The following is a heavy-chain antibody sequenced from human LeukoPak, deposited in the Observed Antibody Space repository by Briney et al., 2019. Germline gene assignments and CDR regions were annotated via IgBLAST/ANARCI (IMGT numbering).Heavy chain of an antibody. Sequence: GRSLRLSCAASGFTFDEYAMHWVRQAPGKGLEWVSGINWNSGSKAYADSVKGRFTISRDNSKKSLYLQMNSLRTEDTARYYCAKDMRSIESSPHGALVHWGQGTLVTVSS. D-gene: IGHD2-15*01. CDR2: INWNSGSK. V-gene: IGHV3-9*01. CDR3: AKDMRSIESSPHGALVH. CDR1: GFTFDEYA. J-gene: IGHJ4*02.